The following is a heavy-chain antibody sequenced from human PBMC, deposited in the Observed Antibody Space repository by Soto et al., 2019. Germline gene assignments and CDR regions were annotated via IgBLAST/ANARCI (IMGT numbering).Heavy chain of an antibody. CDR3: AKGRYGSGSLDAFDI. V-gene: IGHV3-23*01. D-gene: IGHD3-10*01. CDR1: GFTFSNFG. J-gene: IGHJ3*02. Sequence: GGSLRLSCAASGFTFSNFGMSWVRQAPGKGLEWVSGFSGGVGGTYYADSVKGRFTISRDNSKNTLFLQMNSLRAEDTAVYYCAKGRYGSGSLDAFDIWGQGTLVTVSS. CDR2: FSGGVGGT.